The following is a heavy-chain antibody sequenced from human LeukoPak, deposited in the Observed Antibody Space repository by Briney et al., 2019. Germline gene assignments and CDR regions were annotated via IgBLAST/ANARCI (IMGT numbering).Heavy chain of an antibody. Sequence: QSGGSLRLSCAASGFTFSSYGMHWVRQAPGKGLEWVAVIWYDGSNKYYADSVKGRFTISRDNSKNTLYLQMNSLRAEDTAVYYCAKDVGPLAAAGTDYWGQGTLVTVSS. CDR2: IWYDGSNK. CDR3: AKDVGPLAAAGTDY. D-gene: IGHD6-13*01. J-gene: IGHJ4*02. CDR1: GFTFSSYG. V-gene: IGHV3-33*06.